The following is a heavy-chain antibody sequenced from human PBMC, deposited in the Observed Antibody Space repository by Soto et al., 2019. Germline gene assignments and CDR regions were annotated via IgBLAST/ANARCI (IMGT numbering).Heavy chain of an antibody. J-gene: IGHJ4*02. V-gene: IGHV3-23*01. D-gene: IGHD1-1*01. CDR3: AKRGVYKPDY. CDR1: GFTFASYT. CDR2: ISGSGGNT. Sequence: PVGSLRLSCSASGFTFASYTMNWVRQAPGKGLECVSSISGSGGNTYYADSVKGRFTISRDNSKNTLYLQMTSLRVDDTAVYYCAKRGVYKPDYWGQGTLVT.